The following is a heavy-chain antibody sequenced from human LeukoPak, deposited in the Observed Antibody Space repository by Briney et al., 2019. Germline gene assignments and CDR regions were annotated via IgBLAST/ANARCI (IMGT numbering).Heavy chain of an antibody. CDR1: GDSISSYY. D-gene: IGHD4-11*01. CDR2: IYGSGGT. V-gene: IGHV4-59*08. Sequence: SETLSLTCTVSGDSISSYYWSWIRQPPGKGLEWIGYIYGSGGTNYNPSLKSQVTISVDTSKNQLSLEVRSVTAADTAVYFCARHGYINSVDYWGQGTLVTVSS. CDR3: ARHGYINSVDY. J-gene: IGHJ4*02.